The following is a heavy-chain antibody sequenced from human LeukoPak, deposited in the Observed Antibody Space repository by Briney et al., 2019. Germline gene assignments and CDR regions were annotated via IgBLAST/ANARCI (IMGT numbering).Heavy chain of an antibody. CDR2: ISYDGSNK. D-gene: IGHD2-8*01. V-gene: IGHV3-30*18. CDR1: GFTFSSYG. CDR3: AKDRSSMGYAGIDI. Sequence: GGCLRLSCAASGFTFSSYGMHWVRQAPGKGLEWVAVISYDGSNKYYTDSVKVRFTISRDNSKNTLYLQMNSLRAEDTAVYYCAKDRSSMGYAGIDIWGPGTPLTVSS. J-gene: IGHJ6*02.